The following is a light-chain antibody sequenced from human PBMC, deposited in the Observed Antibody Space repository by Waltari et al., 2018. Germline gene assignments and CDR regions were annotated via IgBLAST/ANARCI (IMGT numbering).Light chain of an antibody. CDR2: DNP. J-gene: IGLJ2*01. Sequence: QSVLTQPPSVSGAPGQRVTISCSGSSSNIGAGYNVHWYRQLPGTAPKPPISDNPNRPSGVPDRFSGSESGTSASLAITGLQAEDEADYYCQSYDNSLSGVVFGGGTKLTVL. CDR1: SSNIGAGYN. CDR3: QSYDNSLSGVV. V-gene: IGLV1-40*01.